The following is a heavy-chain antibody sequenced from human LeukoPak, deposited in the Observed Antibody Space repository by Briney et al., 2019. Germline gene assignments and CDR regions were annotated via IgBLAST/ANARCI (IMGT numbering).Heavy chain of an antibody. V-gene: IGHV3-23*01. Sequence: GVSLRLSCAASGFTFNSFAMTWVRQAPGKGLEWVSSISGSDGTSHYADFVKGRFTISRDNSKNTLYLQMNSLRAEDTAAYYCAKSLGVGGYTRYKGFDQWGQGTLVVVSS. D-gene: IGHD3-16*02. J-gene: IGHJ4*02. CDR2: ISGSDGTS. CDR3: AKSLGVGGYTRYKGFDQ. CDR1: GFTFNSFA.